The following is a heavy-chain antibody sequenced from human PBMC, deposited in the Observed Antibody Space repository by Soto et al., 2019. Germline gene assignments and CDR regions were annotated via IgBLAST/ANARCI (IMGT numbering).Heavy chain of an antibody. Sequence: GGSLRLSCAASGFTFSSYAMHWVRQAPGKGLEWVAVISYDGSNKYYADSVKGRFTISRDNSKNTLYLQMNSLRAEDTAVYYCARDTGSHRGYSYGRPNDAFDIWGQGTMVTVSS. J-gene: IGHJ3*02. CDR2: ISYDGSNK. V-gene: IGHV3-30-3*01. CDR3: ARDTGSHRGYSYGRPNDAFDI. CDR1: GFTFSSYA. D-gene: IGHD5-18*01.